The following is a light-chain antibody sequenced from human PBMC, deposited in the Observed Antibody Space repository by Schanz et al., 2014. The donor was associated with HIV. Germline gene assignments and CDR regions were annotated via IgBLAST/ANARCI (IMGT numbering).Light chain of an antibody. J-gene: IGKJ2*01. Sequence: TVMTQSPATLSVSPGERATLSCTASQSVSNNLAWYQQKLGQAPRLLIYAASCRATDIPGRFSGSGSGTDFTLTISGLEPEDLAVYYCQHFGRPPYTFGQGTRLEI. V-gene: IGKV3-20*01. CDR3: QHFGRPPYT. CDR1: QSVSNN. CDR2: AAS.